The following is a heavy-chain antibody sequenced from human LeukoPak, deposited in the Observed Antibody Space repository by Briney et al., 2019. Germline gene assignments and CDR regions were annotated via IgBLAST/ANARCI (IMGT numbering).Heavy chain of an antibody. CDR2: MNPNSGNT. CDR3: ARKGPANYYYYYMDF. V-gene: IGHV1-8*01. D-gene: IGHD2-2*01. J-gene: IGHJ6*03. Sequence: GASVKVSCKASGYTFTSYDINWVRQATGQGLEWMGWMNPNSGNTGYAQKFQGRVTMTRNTSISTAYMELSSLRSEDTAVYFCARKGPANYYYYYMDFWGKGTTVTVSS. CDR1: GYTFTSYD.